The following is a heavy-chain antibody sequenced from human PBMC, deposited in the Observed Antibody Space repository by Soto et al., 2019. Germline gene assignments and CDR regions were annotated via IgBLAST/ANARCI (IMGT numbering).Heavy chain of an antibody. CDR1: GFTSWDYH. J-gene: IGHJ4*02. CDR2: ISGSGGST. D-gene: IGHD3-9*01. CDR3: AKVLPKYYDILTPLDY. Sequence: PGGSLRLSCAASGFTSWDYHMSWIRQAPGKGLEWVSYISGSGGSTYYADSVKGRFTISRDNSKNTLYLQMNSLRAEDTAVYYCAKVLPKYYDILTPLDYWGQGTLVTVSS. V-gene: IGHV3-23*01.